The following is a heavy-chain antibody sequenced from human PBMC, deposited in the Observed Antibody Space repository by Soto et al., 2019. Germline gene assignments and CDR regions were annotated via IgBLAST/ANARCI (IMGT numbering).Heavy chain of an antibody. V-gene: IGHV1-8*01. CDR2: MNPNSGNT. CDR1: GYTFTSYD. Sequence: GASVKVSCKASGYTFTSYDINWVRQATGQGLEWMGWMNPNSGNTGYAQKFQGRVTMTRNTSISTAYMELSSLRSEDTAVYYCARARGSSSWYAPDYWGQGTLVTVSS. J-gene: IGHJ4*02. CDR3: ARARGSSSWYAPDY. D-gene: IGHD6-13*01.